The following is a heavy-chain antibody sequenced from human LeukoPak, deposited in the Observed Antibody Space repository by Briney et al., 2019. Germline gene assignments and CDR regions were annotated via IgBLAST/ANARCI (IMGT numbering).Heavy chain of an antibody. CDR3: ARADNDIYGSRWEDEGSYFDY. CDR2: INPNSGGT. J-gene: IGHJ4*02. D-gene: IGHD1-26*01. Sequence: EASVKVSCKASGYTFTGYYMHWVRQAPGQGLEWMGWINPNSGGTNYAQKFQGRGTMTRDTSTSTAYMALSRPRSDDTAVYYWARADNDIYGSRWEDEGSYFDYWGQGTLVTVSS. CDR1: GYTFTGYY. V-gene: IGHV1-2*02.